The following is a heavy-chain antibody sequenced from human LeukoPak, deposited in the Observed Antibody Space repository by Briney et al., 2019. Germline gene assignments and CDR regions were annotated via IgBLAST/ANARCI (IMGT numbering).Heavy chain of an antibody. V-gene: IGHV4-59*01. D-gene: IGHD3-10*01. CDR1: GGSISSYY. CDR2: IYYSGST. CDR3: ARLLYYYGSGSLYYYYYGMDV. J-gene: IGHJ6*02. Sequence: SETLSLTCTVSGGSISSYYWSWIRQPPGEGLEWIGYIYYSGSTNYNPSLKSRVTISVDTSKNQFSLKLSSVTAADTAVYYCARLLYYYGSGSLYYYYYGMDVWGQGTTVTVSS.